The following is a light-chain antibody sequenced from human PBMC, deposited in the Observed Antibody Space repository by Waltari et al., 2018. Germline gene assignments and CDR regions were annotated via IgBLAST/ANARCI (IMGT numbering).Light chain of an antibody. V-gene: IGKV3-20*01. CDR2: GAS. CDR3: QQYGTSPPWT. CDR1: QTIPSRY. J-gene: IGKJ1*01. Sequence: VLTQSPGTLSLSPGERATLSCRASQTIPSRYLAWYQQRPGQAPRLPVYGASSRATGIPDRVSGSGSGTDFTLTISRLEPEDFAVYYCQQYGTSPPWTFGPGTKVEIK.